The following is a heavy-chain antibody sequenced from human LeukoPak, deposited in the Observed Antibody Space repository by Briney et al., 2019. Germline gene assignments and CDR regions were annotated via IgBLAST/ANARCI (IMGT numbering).Heavy chain of an antibody. J-gene: IGHJ4*02. V-gene: IGHV1-8*01. CDR2: TNPNSGNT. CDR1: GYTSTSYD. CDR3: ARVFRFGELFFGY. Sequence: ASVKVSCKASGYTSTSYDINWVRQATGQGLEWMGWTNPNSGNTGYAQKFQGRVTMTRNTSISTAYMELSSLRSEDTAVYYCARVFRFGELFFGYWGQGTLVTVSS. D-gene: IGHD3-10*01.